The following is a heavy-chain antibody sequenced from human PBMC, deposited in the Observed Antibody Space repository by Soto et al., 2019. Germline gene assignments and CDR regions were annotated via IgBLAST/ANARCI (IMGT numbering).Heavy chain of an antibody. CDR3: AKTDTVTNYYFDY. Sequence: GGSLRLSCAASGFTFSRYAMSWVRQAPGKGLEWVSAISGSGGSTYYADSVKGRVTISRDNSKNTLYLQMNSLRAEDTAVYYCAKTDTVTNYYFDYWGQGTLVTVSS. D-gene: IGHD4-17*01. J-gene: IGHJ4*02. CDR2: ISGSGGST. V-gene: IGHV3-23*01. CDR1: GFTFSRYA.